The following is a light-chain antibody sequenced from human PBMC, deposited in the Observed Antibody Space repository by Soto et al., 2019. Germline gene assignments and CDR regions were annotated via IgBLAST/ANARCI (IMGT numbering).Light chain of an antibody. Sequence: EIVLTQSPGTLSLSPGERATLSCRASQSVSSSYLAWHQQKPGQTPKLLIYGASNRATGIPDRFSGSGSGTDFTLTISRLEPEDFAVYYCQQFGNSPYTFGQGTKLEIK. CDR1: QSVSSSY. CDR3: QQFGNSPYT. V-gene: IGKV3-20*01. J-gene: IGKJ2*01. CDR2: GAS.